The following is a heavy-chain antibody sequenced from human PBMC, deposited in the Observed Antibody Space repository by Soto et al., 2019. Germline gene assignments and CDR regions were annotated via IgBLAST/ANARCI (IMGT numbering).Heavy chain of an antibody. Sequence: PSETLSVTWTVSGGSVSSYYWSRIRQPPGKGLEWIGYIYSSGRTNYNPSLKSRVTISLDTPKNQFSLKLTSVTAADTAIYFCARSSIFGVVPGKSWGQGTLVTVSS. CDR3: ARSSIFGVVPGKS. CDR1: GGSVSSYY. J-gene: IGHJ5*02. D-gene: IGHD3-3*01. V-gene: IGHV4-59*02. CDR2: IYSSGRT.